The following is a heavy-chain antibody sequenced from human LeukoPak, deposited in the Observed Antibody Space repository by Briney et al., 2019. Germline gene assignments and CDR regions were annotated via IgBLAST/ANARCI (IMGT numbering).Heavy chain of an antibody. CDR1: GFTLSSSW. V-gene: IGHV3-74*01. D-gene: IGHD6-19*01. CDR2: VSPDGNLA. Sequence: GGSLRLSCAGSGFTLSSSWMHWVRQAPGKGPVLVAHVSPDGNLANYADSVKGRFIISRDNAKNSLFLQMNSLSTEDTAFYYCAKAEEPGIAVAGTGLKYYGLDVWGQGTTVIVSS. CDR3: AKAEEPGIAVAGTGLKYYGLDV. J-gene: IGHJ6*02.